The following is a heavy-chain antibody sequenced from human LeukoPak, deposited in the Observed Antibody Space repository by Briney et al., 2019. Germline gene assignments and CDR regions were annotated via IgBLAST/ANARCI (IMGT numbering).Heavy chain of an antibody. Sequence: PGGSLRLSCAASGFTFDDYTMHWVRQAPGKGREWVSSINWNTGTIGYADSVKGRFTISRDNSKNTLYLQMNSLRVEDTAVYYCARESEGYYDSSAYEDWGQGTLVTVSS. CDR2: INWNTGTI. V-gene: IGHV3-9*01. D-gene: IGHD3-22*01. CDR1: GFTFDDYT. CDR3: ARESEGYYDSSAYED. J-gene: IGHJ4*02.